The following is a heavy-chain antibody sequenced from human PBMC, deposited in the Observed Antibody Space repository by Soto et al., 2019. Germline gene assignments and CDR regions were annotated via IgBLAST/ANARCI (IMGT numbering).Heavy chain of an antibody. V-gene: IGHV1-69*13. D-gene: IGHD3-22*01. J-gene: IGHJ4*02. CDR2: IIPIFGTA. Sequence: SVKVSCKASGGTFSSYAISWVRQAPGQGLEWMGGIIPIFGTANYAQKFQGRVTITADESTSTAYMELSSLRSEDTAVYYCARLAYYYDSSGPVDYWGQGTLVTVSS. CDR1: GGTFSSYA. CDR3: ARLAYYYDSSGPVDY.